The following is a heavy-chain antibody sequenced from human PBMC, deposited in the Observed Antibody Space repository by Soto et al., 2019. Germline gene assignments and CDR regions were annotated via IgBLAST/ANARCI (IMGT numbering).Heavy chain of an antibody. CDR2: ISSSSYI. Sequence: GWSLRLSCAASGFTFSSYSMNWVRQAPGKGLEWVSSISSSSYIYYADSVKGRFTISRDNAKNSLYLQMNSLRAEDTAVYYCARDVALAGDYWGQGTLVTVSS. CDR1: GFTFSSYS. CDR3: ARDVALAGDY. D-gene: IGHD6-19*01. J-gene: IGHJ4*02. V-gene: IGHV3-21*01.